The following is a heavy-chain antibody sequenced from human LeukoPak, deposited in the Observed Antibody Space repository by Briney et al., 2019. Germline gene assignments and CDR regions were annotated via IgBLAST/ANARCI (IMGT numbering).Heavy chain of an antibody. CDR2: IYYSGGT. V-gene: IGHV4-39*07. J-gene: IGHJ5*02. D-gene: IGHD3-10*01. Sequence: SETLSLTCTVSGGSISSTSYYWGWIRQAPGKGLEWIGHIYYSGGTYYNPSLKSRVTISTGTSKNQFSLKLSSVTAADTAVYYCARGGSGPGRWFDPWGQGTLVTVSS. CDR3: ARGGSGPGRWFDP. CDR1: GGSISSTSYY.